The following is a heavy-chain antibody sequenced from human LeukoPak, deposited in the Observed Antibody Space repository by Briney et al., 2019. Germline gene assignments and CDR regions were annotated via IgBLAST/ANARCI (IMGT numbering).Heavy chain of an antibody. D-gene: IGHD3-10*01. J-gene: IGHJ4*02. V-gene: IGHV3-11*01. CDR1: GFTFSDYY. Sequence: SGGGLVKPGGSLRLSCAASGFTFSDYYMTWIRQAPGKGLEWISYISSGGRTMYYTDSVKGRFTISRDNAKNSLYLQMNSLRAEDTAMYYCAKYILGESIDYWGQGTLVTVSS. CDR2: ISSGGRTM. CDR3: AKYILGESIDY.